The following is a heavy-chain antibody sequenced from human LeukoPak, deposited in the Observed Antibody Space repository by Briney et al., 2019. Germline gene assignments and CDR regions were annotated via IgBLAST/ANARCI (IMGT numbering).Heavy chain of an antibody. V-gene: IGHV4-59*01. CDR2: TYYSGST. J-gene: IGHJ6*03. CDR1: GGSISSYY. Sequence: SSETLSLTCTVSGGSISSYYWSWIRQPPGKGLEWIGYTYYSGSTNYNPSLKSRVTISVDTSKNQFSLKLSSVTAADTAVYYCARSLGSGSYPYYYYFYYMDVWGRGTTVTISS. CDR3: ARSLGSGSYPYYYYFYYMDV. D-gene: IGHD3-10*01.